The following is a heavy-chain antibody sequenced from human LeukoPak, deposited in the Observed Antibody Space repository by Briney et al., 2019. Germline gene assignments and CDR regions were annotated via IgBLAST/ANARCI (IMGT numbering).Heavy chain of an antibody. CDR1: GFTFSSYS. J-gene: IGHJ4*02. Sequence: KAGGSLRLSCAASGFTFSSYSMNWVRQAPGKGLEWVSSISNSSSYIYYADSVKGRFTISRDNAKNSLYLQMNSLRAEDTAVYYCARAAAGTGLDYWGQGTLVTVSS. D-gene: IGHD6-13*01. V-gene: IGHV3-21*01. CDR2: ISNSSSYI. CDR3: ARAAAGTGLDY.